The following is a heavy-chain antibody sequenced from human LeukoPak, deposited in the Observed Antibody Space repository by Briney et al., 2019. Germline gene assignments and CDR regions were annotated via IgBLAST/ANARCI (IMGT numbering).Heavy chain of an antibody. J-gene: IGHJ4*02. CDR2: ISSSGSTI. D-gene: IGHD3-10*01. Sequence: GGSLRLSCAASGFTFSSYEMNWVRQAPGKGLEWVSYISSSGSTIYYADSVKGRFTISGDNAKNSLYLQMNSLRAEDTAVYYCARTITMVRGVIIKGGFDYWGQGTLVTVSS. CDR1: GFTFSSYE. CDR3: ARTITMVRGVIIKGGFDY. V-gene: IGHV3-48*03.